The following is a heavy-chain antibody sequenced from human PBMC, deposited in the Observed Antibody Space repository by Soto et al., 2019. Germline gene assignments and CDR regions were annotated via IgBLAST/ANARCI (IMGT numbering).Heavy chain of an antibody. CDR1: GYSFTSYW. J-gene: IGHJ6*02. CDR2: IYPGDSNT. Sequence: PGESLKISCKGSGYSFTSYWIGWVRQMPGKGLEWMGIIYPGDSNTRYSPSLQGQVTISVDKSISTAYLQWSSLKATDTAMYYCARHAYDFWSGHPNPRYYYGMDVWAQRTTVTVSS. V-gene: IGHV5-51*01. D-gene: IGHD3-3*01. CDR3: ARHAYDFWSGHPNPRYYYGMDV.